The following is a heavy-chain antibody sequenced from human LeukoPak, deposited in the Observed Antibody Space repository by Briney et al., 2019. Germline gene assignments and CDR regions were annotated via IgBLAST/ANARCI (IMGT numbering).Heavy chain of an antibody. CDR2: ISAYNGKT. D-gene: IGHD3-22*01. CDR3: ARRLRYYDSGGYFDY. J-gene: IGHJ4*02. Sequence: ASVKLSCKASGYNFLSYGITWVRQAPGQGLEWMGWISAYNGKTNYAQRLQGRVTMTTNTSKSKAYMELRSLRSDDTALYYCARRLRYYDSGGYFDYWGQGTLVTVSS. V-gene: IGHV1-18*01. CDR1: GYNFLSYG.